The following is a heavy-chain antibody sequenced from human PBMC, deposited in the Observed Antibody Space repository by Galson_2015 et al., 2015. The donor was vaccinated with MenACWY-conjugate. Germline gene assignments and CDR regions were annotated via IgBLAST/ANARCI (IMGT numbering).Heavy chain of an antibody. J-gene: IGHJ3*02. Sequence: SLRLSSAASGFTFSNYWMHWVRQGPGKGLEWLSRIDNDGNRITYADSVKGRFTISRDNAKNTLYLQINSVRADDTAVYYCSRGGEAKLIIVGGISDIWGQGTTVTVSS. V-gene: IGHV3-74*01. CDR3: SRGGEAKLIIVGGISDI. CDR1: GFTFSNYW. CDR2: IDNDGNRI. D-gene: IGHD1-26*01.